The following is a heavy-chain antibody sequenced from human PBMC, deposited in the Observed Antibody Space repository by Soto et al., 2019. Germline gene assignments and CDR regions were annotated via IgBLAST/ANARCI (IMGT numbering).Heavy chain of an antibody. J-gene: IGHJ5*02. D-gene: IGHD5-18*01. CDR3: ARDREAQLWLQGP. CDR1: GGTFSSYA. Sequence: ASVKVSCKASGGTFSSYAISWVRQAPGQGLEWMGGIIPIFGTANYAQKFQGRVTITADESTSTAYMELSSLRSEDTAVYYCARDREAQLWLQGPRGQGTLVSVSS. V-gene: IGHV1-69*13. CDR2: IIPIFGTA.